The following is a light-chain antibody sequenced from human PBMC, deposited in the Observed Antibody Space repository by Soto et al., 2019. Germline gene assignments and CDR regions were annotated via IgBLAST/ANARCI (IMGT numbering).Light chain of an antibody. J-gene: IGKJ1*01. CDR2: GAS. Sequence: EIVLTQSPGTLSLSPGXRATLSCRASQSVSSSYLAWYQQKPGQAPRLLIYGASSRATGIPDRFSGSGSGTDFTLTISRLEPEDFAVYYCKQYGSSPPVTFGQGTKV. CDR3: KQYGSSPPVT. V-gene: IGKV3-20*01. CDR1: QSVSSSY.